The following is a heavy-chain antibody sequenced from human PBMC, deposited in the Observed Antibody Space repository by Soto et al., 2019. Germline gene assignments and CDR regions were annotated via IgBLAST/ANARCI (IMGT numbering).Heavy chain of an antibody. CDR3: AKEPGAAIYGGYLSWYSDL. CDR1: GFTFSSYA. CDR2: ISGSGGST. D-gene: IGHD4-17*01. Sequence: EVQLLESGGGLVQPGGSLRLSCAASGFTFSSYAMSWVRQAPGKGLEWVSAISGSGGSTYYADSVKGRFTISRDNSKNTLYVQMNSLRAEDTAVYYGAKEPGAAIYGGYLSWYSDLWCRGTLITVSS. V-gene: IGHV3-23*01. J-gene: IGHJ2*01.